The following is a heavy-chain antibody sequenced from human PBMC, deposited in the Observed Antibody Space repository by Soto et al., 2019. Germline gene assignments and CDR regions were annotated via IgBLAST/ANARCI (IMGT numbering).Heavy chain of an antibody. J-gene: IGHJ4*02. CDR1: GFTFSSYA. Sequence: GGSLRLSCAASGFTFSSYAMSWVRQAPGKGLEWVSAISGSGGSTYYADSVKGRFTISRDNSKNTLYLQMNSLRAEDTAVYYCAKDGYGDGSTDYFDYWGQGTLVTVSS. CDR3: AKDGYGDGSTDYFDY. D-gene: IGHD6-13*01. V-gene: IGHV3-23*01. CDR2: ISGSGGST.